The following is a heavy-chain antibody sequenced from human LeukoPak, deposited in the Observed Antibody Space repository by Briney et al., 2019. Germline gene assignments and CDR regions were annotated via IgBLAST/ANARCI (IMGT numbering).Heavy chain of an antibody. CDR3: ASSGYYRIYYFDY. V-gene: IGHV3-66*01. CDR2: TYSGGST. J-gene: IGHJ4*02. CDR1: GFTFSSYA. Sequence: GGSLRLSCATSGFTFSSYAMSWVRQAPGKGLEWVSVTYSGGSTYYADSVKGRVTISRDNSKNTLYLQMNSLRVEDTAVYYCASSGYYRIYYFDYWGQGTLVTVSS. D-gene: IGHD2/OR15-2a*01.